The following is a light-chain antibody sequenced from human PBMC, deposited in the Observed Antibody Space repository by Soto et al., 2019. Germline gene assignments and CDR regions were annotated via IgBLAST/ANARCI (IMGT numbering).Light chain of an antibody. CDR2: DAS. Sequence: EIVLTQSPGTLSLSPGERATLSCRASQSVYNYLAWYQQKPGLAPRLLIYDASNRATGIPARFSGSGSGTDFTLTISSLEPEDFAVYYCQQRRSSLTFGGGTKVEIK. CDR1: QSVYNY. V-gene: IGKV3-11*01. CDR3: QQRRSSLT. J-gene: IGKJ4*01.